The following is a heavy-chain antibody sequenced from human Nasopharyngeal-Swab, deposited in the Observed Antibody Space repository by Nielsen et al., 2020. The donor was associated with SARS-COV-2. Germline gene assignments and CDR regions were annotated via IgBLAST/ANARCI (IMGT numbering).Heavy chain of an antibody. V-gene: IGHV3-23*01. CDR2: ISRTSST. Sequence: GESLKISCAASGFTFSSYAMNWVRQAPGKGREWVSAISRTSSTYYADSVKGRFTVSRDNSRNTLYLQMNSLRAEDTAIYYCAKDYRLQDPKHFDSWGQGILVTVSS. CDR1: GFTFSSYA. J-gene: IGHJ4*02. D-gene: IGHD3-16*01. CDR3: AKDYRLQDPKHFDS.